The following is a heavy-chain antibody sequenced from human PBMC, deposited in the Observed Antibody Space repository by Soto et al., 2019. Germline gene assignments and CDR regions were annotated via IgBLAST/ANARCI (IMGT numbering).Heavy chain of an antibody. Sequence: GESLKISCKGSGYTFTNYWIGWVRQMPGKGLEWMGIIYPGDSDTRYNPSFQGQVTISADKSITTTYLQWSSLKASDTAIYYCAASIFYYGMDVWGQGTTVTVSS. CDR1: GYTFTNYW. CDR3: AASIFYYGMDV. J-gene: IGHJ6*02. CDR2: IYPGDSDT. V-gene: IGHV5-51*01.